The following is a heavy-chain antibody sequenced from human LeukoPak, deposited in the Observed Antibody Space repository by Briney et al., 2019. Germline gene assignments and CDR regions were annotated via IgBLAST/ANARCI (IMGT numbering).Heavy chain of an antibody. J-gene: IGHJ5*02. CDR1: GFTFSDYY. CDR2: ISSSGSTI. D-gene: IGHD2-15*01. Sequence: GGSLRLSCAASGFTFSDYYMSWIRQAPGKGLEWVSYISSSGSTIYYADSVKGRFTISRDNAKNSLYLQMNSLRAEDTAVYYCARDVGYCSGGSCPNWFDPWGQGTLVTVPS. CDR3: ARDVGYCSGGSCPNWFDP. V-gene: IGHV3-11*01.